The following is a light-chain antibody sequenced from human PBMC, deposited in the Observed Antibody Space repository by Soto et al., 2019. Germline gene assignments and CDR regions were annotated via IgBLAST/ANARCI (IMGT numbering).Light chain of an antibody. CDR1: ESVRIH. Sequence: TVITPSPGTLSLSLGERATLSCRASESVRIHLAWNQHQPGQAPRLLIYDTSARATGIPARFSGSGSGTEFTLTISSLQSEDCAVYYCQQYSNWSPITFGQGTRLEI. CDR3: QQYSNWSPIT. CDR2: DTS. J-gene: IGKJ5*01. V-gene: IGKV3-15*01.